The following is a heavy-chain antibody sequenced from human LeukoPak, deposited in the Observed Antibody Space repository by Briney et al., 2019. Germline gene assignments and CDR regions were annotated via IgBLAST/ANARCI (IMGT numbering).Heavy chain of an antibody. CDR3: ARNSAVTTSGGLDY. Sequence: ASVKVSCKASGYTFTSYGISWVRQAPGQGLEWMGWISAYNGNTNYAQKLQGRVTMTTDTSTSTAHMELRSLRSDDTAVYYCARNSAVTTSGGLDYWGQGTLVTVSS. CDR2: ISAYNGNT. D-gene: IGHD4-17*01. CDR1: GYTFTSYG. V-gene: IGHV1-18*01. J-gene: IGHJ4*02.